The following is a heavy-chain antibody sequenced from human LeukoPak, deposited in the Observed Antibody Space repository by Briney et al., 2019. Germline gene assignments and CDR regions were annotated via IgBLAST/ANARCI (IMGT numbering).Heavy chain of an antibody. V-gene: IGHV3-15*01. D-gene: IGHD2-15*01. CDR3: TTFLYYCSGGSCHSPMDY. Sequence: KSGGSLRLSCAASGFTFNNAWMTWVRQAPGKGLEWVGRIKSKTDGGTTDYAAPVKGRFTISRDDSKNTLYLQMNSLKTEDTAVYYCTTFLYYCSGGSCHSPMDYWGQGTLVTVSS. CDR1: GFTFNNAW. J-gene: IGHJ4*02. CDR2: IKSKTDGGTT.